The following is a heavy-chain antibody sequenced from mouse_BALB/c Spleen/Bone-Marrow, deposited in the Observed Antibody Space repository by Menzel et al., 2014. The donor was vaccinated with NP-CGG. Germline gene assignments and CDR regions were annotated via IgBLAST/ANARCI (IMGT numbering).Heavy chain of an antibody. V-gene: IGHV14-3*02. CDR2: IDPANGNT. CDR1: GFNIKDTY. CDR3: AMYYYGSSLFAY. Sequence: LAESGAELVKPGASVKLSCTASGFNIKDTYMHWVKQRPEQGLEWIGRIDPANGNTKYDPKFQGKATITADTSSNTAYLQLSSLTSEDTAVYYCAMYYYGSSLFAYWGQGTLVTVSA. D-gene: IGHD1-1*01. J-gene: IGHJ3*01.